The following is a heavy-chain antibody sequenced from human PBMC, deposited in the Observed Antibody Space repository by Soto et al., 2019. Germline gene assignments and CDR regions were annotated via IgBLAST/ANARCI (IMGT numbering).Heavy chain of an antibody. CDR2: IYHGGSI. CDR1: GYSMTSGYY. J-gene: IGHJ6*02. CDR3: ARTFDYYGMDV. V-gene: IGHV4-38-2*01. Sequence: SETLSLTCAVSGYSMTSGYYWGWVRQPPGKGLEWLGSIYHGGSIYYNPSLKSRVPISLDTSKNHFSLDLTSVTAADTAVYYCARTFDYYGMDVWGQGTTVTVSS. D-gene: IGHD3-9*01.